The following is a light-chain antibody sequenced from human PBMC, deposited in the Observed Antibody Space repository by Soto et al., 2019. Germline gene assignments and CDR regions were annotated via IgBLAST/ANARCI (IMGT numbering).Light chain of an antibody. J-gene: IGKJ1*01. CDR1: QSVSSN. CDR3: QQYNNWPQT. CDR2: GAS. Sequence: EIVLTQSPVTLSLSPGERASLSCRASQSVSSNLAWYQQKPGQAPRLLIYGASTRATGIPARFSGSGSGTEFTLTISSLQSEDFAVYYCQQYNNWPQTFGQGTKVDNK. V-gene: IGKV3-15*01.